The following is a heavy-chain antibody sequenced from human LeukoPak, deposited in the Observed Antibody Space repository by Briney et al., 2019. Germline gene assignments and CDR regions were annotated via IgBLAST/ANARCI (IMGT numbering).Heavy chain of an antibody. CDR2: SHYSGST. J-gene: IGHJ5*02. CDR1: RGSISTYY. CDR3: ARGMNMQLERVNWFDP. Sequence: SETLSLTCTVSRGSISTYYWSWIRQPPGKGLEWIGCSHYSGSTNYNPSLKSRVTISVDTSKNQFSLKLSSVTAADTAVYYCARGMNMQLERVNWFDPWGQGTLVTVSS. V-gene: IGHV4-59*08. D-gene: IGHD6-6*01.